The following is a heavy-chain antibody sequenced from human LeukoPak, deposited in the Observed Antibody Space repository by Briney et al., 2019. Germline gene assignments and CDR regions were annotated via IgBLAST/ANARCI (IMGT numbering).Heavy chain of an antibody. Sequence: GGSLRLSCAASGFTFSSYGMSWVRQAPGKGLEWVSAISGSGGSTYYADSVKGRFTISRDNSKNTLYLQMNSLRAEDTAVYYCAKAIGYYGSGTLSYFDYWGQGTLVTVSS. CDR2: ISGSGGST. CDR3: AKAIGYYGSGTLSYFDY. V-gene: IGHV3-23*01. CDR1: GFTFSSYG. J-gene: IGHJ4*02. D-gene: IGHD3-10*01.